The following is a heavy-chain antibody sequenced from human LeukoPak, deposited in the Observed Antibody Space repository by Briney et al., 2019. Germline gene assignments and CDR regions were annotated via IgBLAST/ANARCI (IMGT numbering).Heavy chain of an antibody. V-gene: IGHV1-18*01. J-gene: IGHJ6*03. CDR3: ARSHFFDYSNYYYYMDV. CDR1: GYTFTSYG. D-gene: IGHD4-11*01. CDR2: ISAYNGNT. Sequence: ASVEVSCKASGYTFTSYGISWVRQAPGQGLEWMGWISAYNGNTNYAQKLQGRVTMTTDTSTSTAYMELRSLRSDDTAVYYCARSHFFDYSNYYYYMDVWGKGTTVTVSS.